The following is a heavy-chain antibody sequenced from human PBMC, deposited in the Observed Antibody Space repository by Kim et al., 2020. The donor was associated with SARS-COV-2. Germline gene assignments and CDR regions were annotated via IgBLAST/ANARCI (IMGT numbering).Heavy chain of an antibody. J-gene: IGHJ4*02. Sequence: ASVKVSCKASGYTFTSYAMHWVRQAPGQRLEWMGWINAGNGNTKYSQKFQGRVTITRDTSASTAYMELSSLRSEDTAVYYCARDLEMATITYYFDYWGQGTLVTVSS. CDR2: INAGNGNT. CDR1: GYTFTSYA. V-gene: IGHV1-3*01. CDR3: ARDLEMATITYYFDY. D-gene: IGHD5-12*01.